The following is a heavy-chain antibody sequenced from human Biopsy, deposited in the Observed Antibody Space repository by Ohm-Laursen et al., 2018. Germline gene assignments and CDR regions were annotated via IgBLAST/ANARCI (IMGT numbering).Heavy chain of an antibody. CDR3: VGGQRGPPIGVTVPGDAFDL. V-gene: IGHV1-69*01. CDR1: GVTFDTYA. Sequence: SSVKVSCKASGVTFDTYAFGWVRQAPGQGLEWMGGRIPYFNTIYYARNFQDRAVITADRSARTTDMQLSGLRPDDTAVYYCVGGQRGPPIGVTVPGDAFDLWGPGTMVTISP. D-gene: IGHD2/OR15-2a*01. CDR2: RIPYFNTI. J-gene: IGHJ3*01.